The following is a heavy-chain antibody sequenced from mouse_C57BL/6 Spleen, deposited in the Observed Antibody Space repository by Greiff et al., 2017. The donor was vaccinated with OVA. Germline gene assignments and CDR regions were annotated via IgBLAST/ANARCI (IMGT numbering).Heavy chain of an antibody. Sequence: EVQLQESGPGLVKPSQSLSLTCSVSGYSITSGYYWNWNRQFPGNKPEWVGYISYAGSNNYNPSLKNRISITRDTSKNQFFLKLNSVTTEDTATYYCAREDYDVWGTGTTVTVSS. CDR2: ISYAGSN. CDR3: AREDYDV. J-gene: IGHJ1*03. V-gene: IGHV3-6*01. CDR1: GYSITSGYY.